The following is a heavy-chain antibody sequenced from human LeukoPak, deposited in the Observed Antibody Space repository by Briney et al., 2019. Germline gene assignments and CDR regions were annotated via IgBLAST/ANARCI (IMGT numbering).Heavy chain of an antibody. D-gene: IGHD3-9*01. J-gene: IGHJ4*02. V-gene: IGHV3-64D*06. CDR1: GFTFSSYA. CDR3: VKGDYDILTGYQFDH. CDR2: ISSNGGST. Sequence: GGSLGLSCSASGFTFSSYAMHWVRQAPGKGLEYVSAISSNGGSTYYADSVKGRFTISRDNSKNTLYLQMSSLRAEDTAVYYCVKGDYDILTGYQFDHWGQGTLVTVSS.